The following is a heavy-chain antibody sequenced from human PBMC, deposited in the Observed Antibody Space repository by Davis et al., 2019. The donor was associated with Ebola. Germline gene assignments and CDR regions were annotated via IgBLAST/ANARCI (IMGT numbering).Heavy chain of an antibody. Sequence: YYADSVKGRFTISRDNSKNTLYLQMNSLRAEDTALYYCAKDRSVAVADYGGGFDYWGQGTLVTVSS. CDR3: AKDRSVAVADYGGGFDY. D-gene: IGHD6-19*01. V-gene: IGHV3-30-3*02. J-gene: IGHJ4*02.